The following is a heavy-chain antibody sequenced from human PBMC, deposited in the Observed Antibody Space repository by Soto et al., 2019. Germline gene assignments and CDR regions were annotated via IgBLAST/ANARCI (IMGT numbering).Heavy chain of an antibody. CDR2: INHSGST. Sequence: QVQLQQWGAGLVRPSETLSLTCAVSGGSFSGYYWNWIRQPPGKGLEWIGEINHSGSTDYNPSLTSRITISVDTSKRQISLKLSSVTAADTGVYYCAGETSDYDILTGPTTFDIWGQGTMVTVSS. D-gene: IGHD3-9*01. CDR1: GGSFSGYY. V-gene: IGHV4-34*02. CDR3: AGETSDYDILTGPTTFDI. J-gene: IGHJ3*02.